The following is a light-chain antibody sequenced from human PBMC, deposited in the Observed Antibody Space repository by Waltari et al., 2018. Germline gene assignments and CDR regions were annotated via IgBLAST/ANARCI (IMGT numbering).Light chain of an antibody. V-gene: IGKV3-20*01. J-gene: IGKJ3*01. CDR3: QLFGISPLFT. CDR1: QTVSSSY. CDR2: GAS. Sequence: EIVLTQSPGTLSLSPRERATLSCRASQTVSSSYLAWYQQKPGQAPRLLIYGASSRATGIPGRFSGSWSGTDFPLTISRLEPEDFAVYYCQLFGISPLFTFGPGTKVDI.